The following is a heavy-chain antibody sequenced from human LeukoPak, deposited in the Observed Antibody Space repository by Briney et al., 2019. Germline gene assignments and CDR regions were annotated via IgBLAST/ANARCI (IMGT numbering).Heavy chain of an antibody. J-gene: IGHJ4*02. Sequence: ASVKVSCKVSGYTLTELSMHWVRQAPGKGLEWMGGFDPEDGETIYAQKFQGRVTMTEDTSTDTAYMELSSLRSEDTAVYYCSTDRQKGELLSGFDYWGQGTLVTVSS. CDR2: FDPEDGET. V-gene: IGHV1-24*01. CDR1: GYTLTELS. D-gene: IGHD1-26*01. CDR3: STDRQKGELLSGFDY.